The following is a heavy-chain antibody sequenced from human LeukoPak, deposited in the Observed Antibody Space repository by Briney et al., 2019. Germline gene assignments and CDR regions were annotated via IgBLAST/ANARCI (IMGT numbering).Heavy chain of an antibody. D-gene: IGHD6-19*01. V-gene: IGHV4-31*03. J-gene: IGHJ5*02. CDR2: IYYSGST. CDR1: GGSISSGGYY. Sequence: PSETLSLTCTVSGGSISSGGYYWSWIRQHPGKGLEWIGYIYYSGSTYYNPSLKSRVTISVDTSKNQFSLKLSSVTAADTAVYYCARQGQWLVTSGNWFDPWGQGALVTVSS. CDR3: ARQGQWLVTSGNWFDP.